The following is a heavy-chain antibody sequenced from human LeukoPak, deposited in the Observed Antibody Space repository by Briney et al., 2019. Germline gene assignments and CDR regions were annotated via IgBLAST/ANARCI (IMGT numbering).Heavy chain of an antibody. Sequence: SETLSLTCAVYGGSFSGYYWSWIRQPPGKGLEWIGEINHSGSTNYNPSLKSRVTISVDTSKNQFSLKLSSVTAADTAVYYCARALLTGYYPYYYYGMDVWGKGTTVTVPS. CDR1: GGSFSGYY. J-gene: IGHJ6*04. D-gene: IGHD3-9*01. V-gene: IGHV4-34*01. CDR2: INHSGST. CDR3: ARALLTGYYPYYYYGMDV.